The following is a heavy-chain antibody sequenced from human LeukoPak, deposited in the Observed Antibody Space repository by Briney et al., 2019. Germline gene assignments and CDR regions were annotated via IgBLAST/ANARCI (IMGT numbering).Heavy chain of an antibody. CDR2: INPNSGGT. D-gene: IGHD3-10*01. J-gene: IGHJ4*02. CDR1: GYTFTGYY. V-gene: IGHV1-2*02. CDR3: ARGPYYGSGRRGYYFDY. Sequence: GASVKVSCKASGYTFTGYYMHWVRQVPGQGLEWMGWINPNSGGTNYAQKFQGRVTMTRDTSISTAYMELSRLRSDDTAVYYCARGPYYGSGRRGYYFDYWGQGTLVTVSS.